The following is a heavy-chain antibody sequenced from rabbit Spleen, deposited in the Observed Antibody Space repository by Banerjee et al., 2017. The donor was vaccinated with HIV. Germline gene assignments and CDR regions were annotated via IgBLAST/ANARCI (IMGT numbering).Heavy chain of an antibody. J-gene: IGHJ6*01. Sequence: QEQLVESGGGLVQPGGSLKLSCKASGFSFSSSSYMCWVRQAPGKGLEWIACIDTGSSGFTYFATWAKGRFTCSKTSSTTVTLQMTRLTAADTTTYFCARDTSSSFSSYGMDLWGPGTLVTVS. CDR3: ARDTSSSFSSYGMDL. CDR2: IDTGSSGFT. D-gene: IGHD1-1*01. V-gene: IGHV1S45*01. CDR1: GFSFSSSSY.